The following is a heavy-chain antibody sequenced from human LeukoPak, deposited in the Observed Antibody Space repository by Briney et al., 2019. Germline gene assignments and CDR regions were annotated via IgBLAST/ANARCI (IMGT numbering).Heavy chain of an antibody. J-gene: IGHJ6*03. Sequence: PSQTLSLTCTVSGGSISSGSYYWSWIRQPAGKGLEWIVRIYTSGSTNYNPSLKSRVTISVDTSKNQFSLKLSSVTAADTAVYYCARDVGSIAVFYYYMDVWGKGTTVTVSS. CDR1: GGSISSGSYY. V-gene: IGHV4-61*02. CDR2: IYTSGST. D-gene: IGHD6-19*01. CDR3: ARDVGSIAVFYYYMDV.